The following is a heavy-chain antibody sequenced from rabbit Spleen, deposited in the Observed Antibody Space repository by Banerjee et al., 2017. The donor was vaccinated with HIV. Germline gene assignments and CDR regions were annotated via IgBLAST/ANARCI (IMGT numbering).Heavy chain of an antibody. J-gene: IGHJ4*01. D-gene: IGHD6-1*01. CDR2: IDAGSSGIT. CDR1: GFSFSSRYY. V-gene: IGHV1S40*01. Sequence: QSLEESGGDLVKPGASLTLTCTASGFSFSSRYYMCWVRQAPGKGLEWIACIDAGSSGITYYATWAKGRFTISKTASTTVTLQMTSLTAADTATYFCARDNAGDAGYGDDNLWGQGTLVTVS. CDR3: ARDNAGDAGYGDDNL.